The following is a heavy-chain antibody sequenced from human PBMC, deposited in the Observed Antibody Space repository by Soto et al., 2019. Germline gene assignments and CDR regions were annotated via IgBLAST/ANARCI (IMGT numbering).Heavy chain of an antibody. D-gene: IGHD3-22*01. J-gene: IGHJ3*02. CDR3: ARIYYDTPGTFDI. CDR2: IDPSDSYT. Sequence: PGESLKISCKGSGYSFTSYWITWVRQMPGKGLEWTGRIDPSDSYTNYSPSFQGHVSISADVSISTAFLQWSSLKASDTAMYYCARIYYDTPGTFDIWGQGTMVTVS. CDR1: GYSFTSYW. V-gene: IGHV5-10-1*01.